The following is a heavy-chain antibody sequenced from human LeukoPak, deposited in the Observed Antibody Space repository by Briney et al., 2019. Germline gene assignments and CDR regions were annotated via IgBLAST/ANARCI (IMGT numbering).Heavy chain of an antibody. CDR2: IIPILGIA. CDR1: GGTFSSYA. J-gene: IGHJ4*02. CDR3: ARQVVAADGGGFDY. Sequence: VASVKVSCKASGGTFSSYAISWVRQAPGQGLEWMGRIIPILGIANYAQKFQGRVTITADKSTSTAYMELSSLRSEDTAVYYCARQVVAADGGGFDYWGQGTLVTVSS. D-gene: IGHD2-15*01. V-gene: IGHV1-69*04.